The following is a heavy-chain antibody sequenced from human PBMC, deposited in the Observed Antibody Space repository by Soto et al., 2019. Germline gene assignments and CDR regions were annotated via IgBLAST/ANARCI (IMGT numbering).Heavy chain of an antibody. V-gene: IGHV1-58*02. CDR3: AAIAPTGSYAY. D-gene: IGHD1-26*01. CDR1: GLSFTRSA. CDR2: IVVGSGNT. Sequence: VKGSCKASGLSFTRSAMQWVRQARGQRLEWIGWIVVGSGNTNYAQKFQERVTITRDMSTSTAYMELSSLRSEDTAVYYCAAIAPTGSYAYWGQGTLVTVSS. J-gene: IGHJ4*02.